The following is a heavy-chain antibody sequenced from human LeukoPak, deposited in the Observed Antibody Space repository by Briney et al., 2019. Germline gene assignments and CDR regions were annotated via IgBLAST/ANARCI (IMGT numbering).Heavy chain of an antibody. CDR3: AKDSGYFFGAFDI. CDR1: VFIFSGHW. V-gene: IGHV3-7*03. J-gene: IGHJ3*02. CDR2: IKEDGSER. D-gene: IGHD3-22*01. Sequence: GGSLRLSCEGSVFIFSGHWMNWVRQTPGKGLEWVASIKEDGSERQYVDSVKGRFTISRDNAKNSLSLQMNSLRTEDTALYYCAKDSGYFFGAFDIWGQGRMVTVSS.